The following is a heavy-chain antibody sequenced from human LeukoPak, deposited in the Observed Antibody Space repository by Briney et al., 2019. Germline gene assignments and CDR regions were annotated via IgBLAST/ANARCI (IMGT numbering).Heavy chain of an antibody. CDR1: GFTFSNYA. CDR3: ATRAGGY. CDR2: IKGSGDKN. V-gene: IGHV3-23*01. J-gene: IGHJ4*02. D-gene: IGHD3-10*01. Sequence: GGSLRLPGAASGFTFSNYAMGWVRQPPGKGLDGVSDIKGSGDKNYYADSVKGRFTISRDISKNTLYLQMNSLGAEDTAVFYCATRAGGYGGQGTLVTVSS.